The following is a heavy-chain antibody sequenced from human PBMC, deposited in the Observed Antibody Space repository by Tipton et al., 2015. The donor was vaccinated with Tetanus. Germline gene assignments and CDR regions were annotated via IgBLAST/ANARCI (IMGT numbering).Heavy chain of an antibody. CDR1: GGTFTNYA. J-gene: IGHJ4*02. V-gene: IGHV1-69*01. CDR3: ARAPNRIPRAYDY. Sequence: QLVQSGAEVKKPGSSVKVSCKASGGTFTNYALSWVRQAPGQGLEWVGGITPIFGTTNSAPKFQGRVTITADDSTNTAYLELSSLRSEDTAVYFCARAPNRIPRAYDYWGQGTPITVSS. D-gene: IGHD1-14*01. CDR2: ITPIFGTT.